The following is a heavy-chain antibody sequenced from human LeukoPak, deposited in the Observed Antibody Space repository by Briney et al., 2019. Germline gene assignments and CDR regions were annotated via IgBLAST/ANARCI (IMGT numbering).Heavy chain of an antibody. V-gene: IGHV4-59*01. CDR1: GGSISSYY. CDR3: ARAAYIGTTYYYYYMDV. D-gene: IGHD1-26*01. J-gene: IGHJ6*03. CDR2: VYYSGST. Sequence: PSETLSLTCTVSGGSISSYYWNWIRQPPGEGLEWIGYVYYSGSTNYNPSLKSRVTISVDTSKNQFSLNLTSVTAADAAVYYCARAAYIGTTYYYYYMDVWGKGTTVTVSS.